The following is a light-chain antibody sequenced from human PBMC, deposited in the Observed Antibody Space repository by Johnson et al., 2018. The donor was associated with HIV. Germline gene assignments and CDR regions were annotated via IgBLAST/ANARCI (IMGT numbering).Light chain of an antibody. J-gene: IGLJ1*01. V-gene: IGLV1-51*01. Sequence: QSLLTQPPSVSAAPGQKVTISCSGSSSNIGDNYVSWYQQLQGTAPKLLIYDNNNRPSGIPDRFSGSKSGTSATLGITGLQTGDEADYYCGTWDTSLSSYVFGTGTKDTVL. CDR1: SSNIGDNY. CDR2: DNN. CDR3: GTWDTSLSSYV.